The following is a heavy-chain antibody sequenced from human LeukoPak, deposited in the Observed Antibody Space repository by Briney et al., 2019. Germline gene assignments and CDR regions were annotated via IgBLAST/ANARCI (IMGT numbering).Heavy chain of an antibody. J-gene: IGHJ4*02. CDR2: ISNSGGRT. CDR3: AKLSFIAVAGTGLDY. Sequence: PGGSLRLSCAASGFTFSSYAMSWVRQAPGKGLEWVSSISNSGGRTFYTDSVKGRFTISRDNSKITLYLQMNSLRAEDTAVYYCAKLSFIAVAGTGLDYWGQGTLVTVSS. D-gene: IGHD6-19*01. CDR1: GFTFSSYA. V-gene: IGHV3-23*01.